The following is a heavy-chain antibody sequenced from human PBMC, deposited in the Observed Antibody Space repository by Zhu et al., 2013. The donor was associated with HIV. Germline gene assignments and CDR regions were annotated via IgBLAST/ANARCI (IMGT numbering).Heavy chain of an antibody. CDR1: GGSISSSSYY. J-gene: IGHJ4*02. Sequence: QVQLQESGPGLVKPSETLSLTCTVSGGSISSSSYYWGWIRQPPGKGLEWIESIYYSGSTHYNPSLQSRATISVDTSKNQFSLTLSYVTAADTAVYFCARDTSGWWGYFDNWGQGSLVTVSS. CDR2: IYYSGST. CDR3: ARDTSGWWGYFDN. V-gene: IGHV4-39*07. D-gene: IGHD6-19*01.